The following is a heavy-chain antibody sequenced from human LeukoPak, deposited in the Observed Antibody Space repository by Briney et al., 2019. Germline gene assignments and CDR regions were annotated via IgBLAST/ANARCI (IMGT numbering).Heavy chain of an antibody. CDR3: ARVRPYDYVWGSYRPLDY. CDR1: GFTVSSNY. V-gene: IGHV3-53*01. Sequence: GGSMRLSCAASGFTVSSNYMSWVRQTPGKGLEWVSVIYSGGSTYYADSVKGRFTISRDKSKNTLYLQMNSLRAEDTAVYYCARVRPYDYVWGSYRPLDYWGQGTLVTVSS. J-gene: IGHJ4*02. D-gene: IGHD3-16*02. CDR2: IYSGGST.